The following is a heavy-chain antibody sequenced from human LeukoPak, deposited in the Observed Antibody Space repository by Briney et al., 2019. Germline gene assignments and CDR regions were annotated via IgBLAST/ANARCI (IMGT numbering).Heavy chain of an antibody. CDR1: GGTFSSYA. V-gene: IGHV1-69*01. CDR3: ARPKRSITMGRGTYYGMDV. Sequence: SVKVSCKASGGTFSSYAIRWVREGPGQGIEWMGGFIPIFGTANYGQKFQGRVTITADESTTTAYMELSSLRSEDTAVYYCARPKRSITMGRGTYYGMDVWGKGTTVTVSS. D-gene: IGHD3-10*01. CDR2: FIPIFGTA. J-gene: IGHJ6*04.